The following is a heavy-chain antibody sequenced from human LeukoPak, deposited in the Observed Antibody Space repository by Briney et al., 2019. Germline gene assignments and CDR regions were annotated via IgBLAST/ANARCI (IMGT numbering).Heavy chain of an antibody. J-gene: IGHJ4*02. CDR2: IYYSGST. D-gene: IGHD6-13*01. CDR1: GGPISSYH. CDR3: ARHIAAGDFDY. V-gene: IGHV4-59*01. Sequence: SEALSLTCTVTGGPISSYHWSWIRQPPGKGLEWIGYIYYSGSTNYNPPLKTRVTISIDTSKNQFSLKVSSVTAADTDVYYCARHIAAGDFDYWGQGTLVTVSS.